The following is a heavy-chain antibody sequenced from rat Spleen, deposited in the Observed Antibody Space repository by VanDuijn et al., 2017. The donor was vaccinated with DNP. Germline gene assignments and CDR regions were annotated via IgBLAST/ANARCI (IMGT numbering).Heavy chain of an antibody. V-gene: IGHV5-7*01. Sequence: EVQLVESGGGLVQPGRSLKLSCAASGFTFSDYYMAWFRQAPRKGLEWVAYIRYDGGYTKYGDSVKGRFTISRDNAKSTLYLQMDSLRSEDTATYYCARHPPAMDAWGQGTSVTVSS. CDR1: GFTFSDYY. CDR2: IRYDGGYT. CDR3: ARHPPAMDA. J-gene: IGHJ4*01.